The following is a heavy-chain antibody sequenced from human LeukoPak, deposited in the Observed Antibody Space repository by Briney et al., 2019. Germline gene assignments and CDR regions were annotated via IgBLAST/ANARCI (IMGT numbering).Heavy chain of an antibody. J-gene: IGHJ4*02. V-gene: IGHV3-20*04. D-gene: IGHD6-19*01. CDR1: GFTFDDYG. CDR2: INWNGGST. CDR3: ARGGLFIAVATLFDY. Sequence: GGSLRLSCAASGFTFDDYGMSWVRQAPGKGLEWVSGINWNGGSTGYADSVKGRFTISRDNAKNSLYLQMNSLRAEDTALYYCARGGLFIAVATLFDYWGQGTLVTVSS.